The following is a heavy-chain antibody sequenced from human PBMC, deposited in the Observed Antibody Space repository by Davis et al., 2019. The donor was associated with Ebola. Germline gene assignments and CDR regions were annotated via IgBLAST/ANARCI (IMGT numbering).Heavy chain of an antibody. CDR3: AKDLGDIVVVVAAPDY. V-gene: IGHV3-30*18. J-gene: IGHJ4*02. CDR2: ISYDGSNK. Sequence: GESLKISCAASGFTFSSYGMHWVRQAPGKGLEWVAVISYDGSNKYYADSVKGRFTISRDNSKNTLYLQMNSLRAEDTAVYYCAKDLGDIVVVVAAPDYWGQGTLVTVSS. D-gene: IGHD2-15*01. CDR1: GFTFSSYG.